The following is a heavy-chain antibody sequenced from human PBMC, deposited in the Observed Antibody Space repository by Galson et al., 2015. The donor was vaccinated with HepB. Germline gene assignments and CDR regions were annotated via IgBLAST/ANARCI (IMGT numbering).Heavy chain of an antibody. CDR1: GFTFSYYS. J-gene: IGHJ4*02. D-gene: IGHD1-14*01. CDR2: VVYDGSDK. Sequence: SLRLSCAASGFTFSYYSMHWVRLAPGKGLEWVAAVVYDGSDKYYADSVKGQFTISRDNSKNTLYLQMNSLRGEDTAVYYCARDGSGTYYFDYWDLGTLVTVSS. CDR3: ARDGSGTYYFDY. V-gene: IGHV3-30*03.